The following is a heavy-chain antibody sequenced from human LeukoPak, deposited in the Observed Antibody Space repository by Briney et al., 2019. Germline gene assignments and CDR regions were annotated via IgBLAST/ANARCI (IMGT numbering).Heavy chain of an antibody. CDR1: GGSISSSYYY. V-gene: IGHV4-39*01. D-gene: IGHD3-3*01. J-gene: IGHJ4*02. CDR3: ARTGYYDFWSGYQYPFDY. Sequence: SETLSLTCTVSGGSISSSYYYWGWIRQPPGKGLEWIGSIYYSGSTYYNPSLKSRVTISVDTSKNQFSLKLSSVTAADTAVYYCARTGYYDFWSGYQYPFDYWGQGTLVTVSS. CDR2: IYYSGST.